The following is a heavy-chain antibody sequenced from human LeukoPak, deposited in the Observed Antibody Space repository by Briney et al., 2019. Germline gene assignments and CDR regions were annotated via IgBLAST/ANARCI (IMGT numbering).Heavy chain of an antibody. V-gene: IGHV3-23*01. J-gene: IGHJ4*02. CDR2: ISGSGGST. CDR1: GFTSTNYA. D-gene: IGHD4-11*01. Sequence: GGSLRLSCAASGFTSTNYAMSWVRQAPGKGLEWVSAISGSGGSTYYADSVKGRFTISRDSSKNTLYLQINSLRAEDTALYYCARNDYSTLDYWGQGTLVTVSS. CDR3: ARNDYSTLDY.